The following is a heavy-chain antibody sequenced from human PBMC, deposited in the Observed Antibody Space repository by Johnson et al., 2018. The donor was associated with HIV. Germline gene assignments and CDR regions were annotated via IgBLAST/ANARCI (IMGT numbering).Heavy chain of an antibody. D-gene: IGHD3-22*01. J-gene: IGHJ3*02. Sequence: EVQLVESGGGLVQPGGSLRLSCAASGFTFNNAWMSWVRQAPGKGLEWVGRIKSKIDGGTTDYTAPVKGRFTILRDDSKNTLYLQMNSLRAEDTAVYYCARDSPGGRDGSGYYSGAFDIWGQGTMVTVSS. CDR2: IKSKIDGGTT. CDR3: ARDSPGGRDGSGYYSGAFDI. CDR1: GFTFNNAW. V-gene: IGHV3-15*01.